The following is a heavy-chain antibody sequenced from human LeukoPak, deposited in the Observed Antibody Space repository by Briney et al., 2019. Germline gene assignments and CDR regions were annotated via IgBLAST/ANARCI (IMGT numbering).Heavy chain of an antibody. Sequence: SETLSLTCTVSGGSISSSSYYWGWIRQPPGKGLEWIGSIYYSGSTYYNPSLKSRVTISVDTSKNQFSLKLSSVTAADTAVYYCARSYYDSSGYVNWGQGTLVTVSS. CDR2: IYYSGST. CDR3: ARSYYDSSGYVN. V-gene: IGHV4-39*07. D-gene: IGHD3-22*01. CDR1: GGSISSSSYY. J-gene: IGHJ4*02.